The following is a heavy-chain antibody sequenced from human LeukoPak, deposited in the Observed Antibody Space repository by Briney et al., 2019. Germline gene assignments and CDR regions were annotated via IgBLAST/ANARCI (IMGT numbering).Heavy chain of an antibody. Sequence: SETLSLTCTVSGDSISSYYWSWIRQSAGKGLEWIGRIYTSGSTNYNPSLKSRVTMTVDTSKNQVSLKLSSLTASDTAVYSCARDDFWSGYRAFDIWGQGTMVTVSS. D-gene: IGHD3-3*01. V-gene: IGHV4-4*07. CDR3: ARDDFWSGYRAFDI. CDR1: GDSISSYY. J-gene: IGHJ3*02. CDR2: IYTSGST.